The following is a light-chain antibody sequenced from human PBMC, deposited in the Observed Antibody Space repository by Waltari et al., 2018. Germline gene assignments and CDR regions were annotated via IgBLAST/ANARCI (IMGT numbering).Light chain of an antibody. CDR1: ESVAAY. Sequence: EIVLTQSPATLYLSPGERVTLSCRASESVAAYLGWYQQRLGQPPRLLIYDASNRATGIPARFSGSGYGTDFTLTIDSLEPEDFAVYYCQQRFRWPLTFGGGTRVE. CDR3: QQRFRWPLT. V-gene: IGKV3-11*01. J-gene: IGKJ4*01. CDR2: DAS.